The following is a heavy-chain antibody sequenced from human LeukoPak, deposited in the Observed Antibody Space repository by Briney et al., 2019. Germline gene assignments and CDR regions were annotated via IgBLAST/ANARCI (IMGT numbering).Heavy chain of an antibody. CDR1: GGSFSGLY. V-gene: IGHV4-59*12. D-gene: IGHD4-11*01. CDR2: IYYSGTT. CDR3: ARDRDYRNTEVGFDY. J-gene: IGHJ4*02. Sequence: PSETLSLTRTLSGGSFSGLYSSWIRQPPGKGLEWIGFIYYSGTTYYNPSLKSRVTIVIDTSSNQFSLRVRSVTAADTAVYYCARDRDYRNTEVGFDYWGQGTLVTVSS.